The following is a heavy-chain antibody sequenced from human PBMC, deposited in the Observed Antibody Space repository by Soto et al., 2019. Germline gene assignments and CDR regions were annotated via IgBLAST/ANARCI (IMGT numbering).Heavy chain of an antibody. V-gene: IGHV1-18*01. Sequence: GASVKVSCKASGYTFTSYGISWVRQAPGQGLEWMGWISAYNGNTNYAQKLQGRVTMTTDTSTSTAYMELRSLRSDDTAVYYCARDLTPHIVVVPAAFDYWSQGTLVTVSS. CDR2: ISAYNGNT. D-gene: IGHD2-2*01. CDR3: ARDLTPHIVVVPAAFDY. J-gene: IGHJ4*02. CDR1: GYTFTSYG.